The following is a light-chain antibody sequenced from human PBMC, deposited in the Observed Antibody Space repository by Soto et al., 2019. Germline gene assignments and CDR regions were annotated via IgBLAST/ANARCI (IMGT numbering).Light chain of an antibody. CDR1: STDIGGYNY. Sequence: QSALTQPRSVSGSPGQSVTISCAGSSTDIGGYNYVSWYQQYPGKAPKLMIYDVAKRPSGVPDRFSGSKSGNTASLTISGLQAEDEADYHCCSSAGTYTPVFGGGTKVTVL. CDR3: CSSAGTYTPV. V-gene: IGLV2-11*01. J-gene: IGLJ3*02. CDR2: DVA.